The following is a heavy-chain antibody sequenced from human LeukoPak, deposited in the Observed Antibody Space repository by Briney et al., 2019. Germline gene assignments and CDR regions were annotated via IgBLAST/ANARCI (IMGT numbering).Heavy chain of an antibody. CDR2: INAGNGNT. D-gene: IGHD1-26*01. Sequence: ASVKVSCKASGYTFTSYAMHWVRQAPGQRLEWMGWINAGNGNTKYSQKFQGRVTITRDTSASTAYIELSSLRSEDTAVYYCARDLVSGSYYAYFDYWGQGTLVTVSS. CDR3: ARDLVSGSYYAYFDY. CDR1: GYTFTSYA. V-gene: IGHV1-3*01. J-gene: IGHJ4*02.